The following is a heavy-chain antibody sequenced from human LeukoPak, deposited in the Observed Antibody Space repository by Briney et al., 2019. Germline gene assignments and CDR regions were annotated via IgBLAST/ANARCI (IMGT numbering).Heavy chain of an antibody. D-gene: IGHD1-14*01. CDR1: GFTFSNYG. V-gene: IGHV3-7*01. J-gene: IGHJ3*02. CDR3: ARPNRLNLGDAFDI. CDR2: IKPDGSEK. Sequence: PGGSLRLSCAASGFTFSNYGMSWVRQAPGKGLEWVANIKPDGSEKYYVDSVKGRFTISRDNAKNSLYLQINSLRAEDTAVYYCARPNRLNLGDAFDIWGQGTMVTVSS.